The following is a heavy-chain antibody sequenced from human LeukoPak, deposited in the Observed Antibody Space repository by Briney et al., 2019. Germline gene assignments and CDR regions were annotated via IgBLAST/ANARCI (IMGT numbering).Heavy chain of an antibody. CDR2: INHSGST. CDR3: AREDEYSSSSHGYL. D-gene: IGHD6-6*01. J-gene: IGHJ4*02. V-gene: IGHV4-38-2*02. CDR1: GYSISSGYY. Sequence: SETLSLTCTVSGYSISSGYYWGWIRQPPGKGLEWIGEINHSGSTNYNPSLKSRVTISVDTSKNQFSLKLSSVTAADTAVYYCAREDEYSSSSHGYLWGQGTLVSVSS.